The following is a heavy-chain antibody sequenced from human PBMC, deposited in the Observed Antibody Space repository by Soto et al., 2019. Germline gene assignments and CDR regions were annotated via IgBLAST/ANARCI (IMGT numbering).Heavy chain of an antibody. Sequence: QVQLVQSGAEVKKPGSSVKVSCKTSGGTFGSFAISWVRQAPGQGLEWMGGIFPMFGTSNYAQKFQGRLTITADESTTTAYMELSSLRSDDTAVYYCATNPYCGGDCYHFDYWGQGTQVTVSS. D-gene: IGHD2-21*02. V-gene: IGHV1-69*01. J-gene: IGHJ4*02. CDR2: IFPMFGTS. CDR1: GGTFGSFA. CDR3: ATNPYCGGDCYHFDY.